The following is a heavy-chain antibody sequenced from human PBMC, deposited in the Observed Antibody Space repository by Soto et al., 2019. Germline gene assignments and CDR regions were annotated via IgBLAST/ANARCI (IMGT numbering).Heavy chain of an antibody. Sequence: ASVKVSCKASGYSFTSHYILWVRQAPGQGLEWMGIINPRGGSTSYAQKFQGRVTMTEDTSTDTAYMELSSLRSEDTAVYYCARPHGGSSGWDNWFDPWGQGTLVTVSS. D-gene: IGHD6-25*01. J-gene: IGHJ5*02. CDR2: INPRGGST. CDR3: ARPHGGSSGWDNWFDP. CDR1: GYSFTSHY. V-gene: IGHV1-46*01.